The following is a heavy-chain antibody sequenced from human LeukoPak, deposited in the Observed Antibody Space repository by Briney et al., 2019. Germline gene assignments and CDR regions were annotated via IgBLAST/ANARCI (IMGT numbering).Heavy chain of an antibody. CDR1: GFKFDDYG. CDR3: ARGYYDHPPRPSGSYYYYYMDV. J-gene: IGHJ6*03. CDR2: INWNGAWT. Sequence: AGGSLRLSCAASGFKFDDYGMSWVRQAPGKGLEWVCDINWNGAWTGYADSVKGRFTISRDNAKNSLYLQMNSLRAEDTAVYYCARGYYDHPPRPSGSYYYYYMDVWGKGTTVTVSS. V-gene: IGHV3-20*04. D-gene: IGHD3-3*01.